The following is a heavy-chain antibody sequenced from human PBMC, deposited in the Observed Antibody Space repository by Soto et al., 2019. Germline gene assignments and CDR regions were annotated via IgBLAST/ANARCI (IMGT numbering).Heavy chain of an antibody. D-gene: IGHD3-10*01. CDR3: ARDLYYGSGSYFLTMDYYYYYGMDV. CDR1: GFTFSSYG. V-gene: IGHV3-33*01. J-gene: IGHJ6*02. CDR2: IWYDGSNK. Sequence: GESLKISCAASGFTFSSYGMHWVRQAPGKGLEWVAVIWYDGSNKYYADSVKGRFTISRDNSKNTLYLQMNSLRAEDTAVYYCARDLYYGSGSYFLTMDYYYYYGMDVWGQGTTVTVSS.